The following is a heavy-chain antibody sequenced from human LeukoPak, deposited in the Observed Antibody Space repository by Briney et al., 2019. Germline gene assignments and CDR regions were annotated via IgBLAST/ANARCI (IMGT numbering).Heavy chain of an antibody. CDR1: GFTFSDYG. CDR3: AKDLSSSWLDAFDI. J-gene: IGHJ3*02. D-gene: IGHD6-13*01. CDR2: ISYDGSNK. V-gene: IGHV3-30*19. Sequence: PGGSLRLSCAASGFTFSDYGMHWVRQAPGKGLEWVAVISYDGSNKYYADSVKGRFTISRDNSKNTLYLQMNSLRAEDTAVYYCAKDLSSSWLDAFDIWGQGTMVTVSS.